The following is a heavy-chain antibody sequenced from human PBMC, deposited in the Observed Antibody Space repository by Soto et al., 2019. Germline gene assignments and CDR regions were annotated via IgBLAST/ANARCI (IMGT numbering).Heavy chain of an antibody. CDR2: IYPGDSDT. D-gene: IGHD2-8*01. Sequence: PEESLKVSCLGSGYSCSTYWIGWVRQMPGKGLEWMGIIYPGDSDTRYRPSFQGQVTISADKSINTAYLQWSSLKASDTAMYYCARPINGGYVYWGQGTLVTVSS. CDR3: ARPINGGYVY. J-gene: IGHJ4*02. V-gene: IGHV5-51*01. CDR1: GYSCSTYW.